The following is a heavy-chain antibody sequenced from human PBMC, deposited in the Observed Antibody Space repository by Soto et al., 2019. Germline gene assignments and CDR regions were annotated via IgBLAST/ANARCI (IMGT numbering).Heavy chain of an antibody. D-gene: IGHD3-3*01. CDR1: GVTISGYY. V-gene: IGHV4-4*07. Sequence: SETLSLTCSVSGVTISGYYWTWIRQPAGKGLEWIGRIYSSGNTKYNPSLQSRVTMSLDTSNNQFSLRLTSVTAADTAVYYCARGKRFSDWFDPWGQGTLVTVSS. CDR2: IYSSGNT. CDR3: ARGKRFSDWFDP. J-gene: IGHJ5*02.